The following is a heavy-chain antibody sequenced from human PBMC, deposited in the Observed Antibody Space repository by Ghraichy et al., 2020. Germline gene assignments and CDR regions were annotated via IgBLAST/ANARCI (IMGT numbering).Heavy chain of an antibody. CDR2: ITTKGDTT. D-gene: IGHD3-10*01. Sequence: GSLRLSCSASGFTFSSYVMHWVRQAPEKGLEFVSAITTKGDTTFYADSVKGRFTISRDNSKNTLYLQMSSLRAADTAVYYCVKDRLTYYYGSGSENWGQGTLVTVSS. V-gene: IGHV3-64D*06. CDR1: GFTFSSYV. J-gene: IGHJ4*02. CDR3: VKDRLTYYYGSGSEN.